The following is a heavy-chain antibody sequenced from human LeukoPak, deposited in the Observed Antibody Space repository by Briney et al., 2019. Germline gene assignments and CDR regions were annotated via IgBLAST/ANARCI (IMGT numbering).Heavy chain of an antibody. D-gene: IGHD5-18*01. CDR3: ARARGYSYGWTLDY. CDR1: GFTFSSYW. CDR2: INSDGSST. Sequence: GGSLRLSCAASGFTFSSYWMHWVRQVPGKGLVCVSRINSDGSSTNYADSVKGRFAISRDNAKSTLYLQMNSLSAEDTAVYYCARARGYSYGWTLDYWGQGTLVTVSS. J-gene: IGHJ4*02. V-gene: IGHV3-74*01.